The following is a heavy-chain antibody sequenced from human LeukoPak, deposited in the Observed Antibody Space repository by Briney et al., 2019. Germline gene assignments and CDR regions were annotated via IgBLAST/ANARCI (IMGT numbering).Heavy chain of an antibody. CDR2: ISAYSGNT. CDR3: ARAEDTSMVLYYFDY. V-gene: IGHV1-18*01. Sequence: ASVKVSCKASGYTFTSYGISWVRQAPGQGLEWMGWISAYSGNTNYAQNLQGRVTMTTDTSTSTAYMEVRSLRSDDTAVYYCARAEDTSMVLYYFDYWGQGTLVTVSS. D-gene: IGHD5-18*01. J-gene: IGHJ4*02. CDR1: GYTFTSYG.